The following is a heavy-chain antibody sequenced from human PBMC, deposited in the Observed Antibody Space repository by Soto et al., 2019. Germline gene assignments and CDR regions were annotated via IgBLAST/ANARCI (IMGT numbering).Heavy chain of an antibody. Sequence: QVQLVQSGAELKKPGASVKVSCKASGYTFSNYDMNWVRQATGQGPEWIGWVNPNNGDTGYEQKFQGRVTLTTDISTTTPHMELTSLRSEDTAIYYCAKVSRKGSAIDFDYWGQGTLITVSS. V-gene: IGHV1-8*01. CDR2: VNPNNGDT. CDR3: AKVSRKGSAIDFDY. J-gene: IGHJ4*02. CDR1: GYTFSNYD. D-gene: IGHD3-10*01.